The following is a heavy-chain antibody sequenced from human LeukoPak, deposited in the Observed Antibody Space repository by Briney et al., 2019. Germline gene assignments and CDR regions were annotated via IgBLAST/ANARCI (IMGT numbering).Heavy chain of an antibody. Sequence: SETLSLTCTVSGGSISSYYWSWIRQPPGKGLEWIGYIYYSGSTNYNPSLKSRVTISVDTSKNQFSLKLSSVTAADTAVYYCARHSGSFHYFDYWGQGTLVTVSS. D-gene: IGHD1-26*01. CDR1: GGSISSYY. J-gene: IGHJ4*02. CDR3: ARHSGSFHYFDY. V-gene: IGHV4-59*01. CDR2: IYYSGST.